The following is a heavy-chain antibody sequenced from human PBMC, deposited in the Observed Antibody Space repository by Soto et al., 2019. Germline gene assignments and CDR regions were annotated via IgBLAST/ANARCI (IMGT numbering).Heavy chain of an antibody. CDR3: ARGGQLARYYYGMDV. Sequence: EVQLLESGGGLVQPGGSLRLSCAASGFTFSSYAMSWVRQAPGKGLEWVSAISGSGGSTYYADSVKGRFTISRDNSKNTLYLQMNSLRAEDTAVYYCARGGQLARYYYGMDVWGQGTTVTVSS. CDR1: GFTFSSYA. CDR2: ISGSGGST. V-gene: IGHV3-23*01. D-gene: IGHD6-6*01. J-gene: IGHJ6*02.